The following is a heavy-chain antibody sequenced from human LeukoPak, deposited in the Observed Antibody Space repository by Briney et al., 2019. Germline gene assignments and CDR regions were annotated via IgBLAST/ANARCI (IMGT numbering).Heavy chain of an antibody. D-gene: IGHD1-26*01. CDR1: GYTLTELS. CDR3: AAGRLVGTIPAEYFHR. CDR2: LDPEDGET. J-gene: IGHJ1*01. V-gene: IGHV1-24*01. Sequence: ASLKVSCKVSGYTLTELSIHWVRQAPGKGLEWMGGLDPEDGETLYAQKFQGRVTMTEDTSTDTAYMELSSLRSEDTAVYYCAAGRLVGTIPAEYFHRWGQGTLVTVSS.